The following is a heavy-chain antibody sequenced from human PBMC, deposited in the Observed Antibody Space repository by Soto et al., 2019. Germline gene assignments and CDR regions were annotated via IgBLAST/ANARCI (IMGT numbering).Heavy chain of an antibody. V-gene: IGHV2-5*02. CDR1: GFSLSTSGVG. CDR2: IYWDDDK. Sequence: QITLKESGPTLVKPTQTLTLTCTFSGFSLSTSGVGVGWIRQPPGKALEWLALIYWDDDKRYSPSLKSRLTITKDTSKNQVVLTMTNMDPVGTGTYYCAYRHSTATTYYFDYWGQGTLVTVSS. D-gene: IGHD4-17*01. J-gene: IGHJ4*02. CDR3: AYRHSTATTYYFDY.